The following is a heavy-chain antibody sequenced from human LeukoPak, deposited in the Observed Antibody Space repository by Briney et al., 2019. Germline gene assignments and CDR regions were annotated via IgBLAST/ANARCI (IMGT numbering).Heavy chain of an antibody. CDR3: ARHSSGAHAFDI. CDR1: GYSISSGYY. V-gene: IGHV4-38-2*02. CDR2: IYHSGST. Sequence: SSETLSLTCTVSGYSISSGYYWGWIRQPPGKGLEWIGSIYHSGSTYYNPSLKSRVTISVDTSKNQFSLKLSSVTAADTAVYYCARHSSGAHAFDIWGQGTMVTVSS. D-gene: IGHD6-19*01. J-gene: IGHJ3*02.